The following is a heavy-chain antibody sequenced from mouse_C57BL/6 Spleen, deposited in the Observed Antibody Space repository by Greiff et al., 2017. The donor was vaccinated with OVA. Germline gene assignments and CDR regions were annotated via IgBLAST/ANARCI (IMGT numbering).Heavy chain of an antibody. D-gene: IGHD2-10*02. CDR3: ARAYGKGAMDY. J-gene: IGHJ4*01. CDR2: ISSGGSYT. Sequence: EVQRVESGADLVKPGGSLKLSCAASGFTFSSYCMSWVRQTPDKRLEWVVTISSGGSYTYYPASVKGRVTISRDNSKNTLYLQLSSLKSEDAAMYYCARAYGKGAMDYWGQGTSVTVSS. V-gene: IGHV5-6*01. CDR1: GFTFSSYC.